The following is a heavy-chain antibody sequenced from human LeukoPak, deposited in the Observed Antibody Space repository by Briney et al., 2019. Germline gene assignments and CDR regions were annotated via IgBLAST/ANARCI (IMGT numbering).Heavy chain of an antibody. CDR2: INPSGGST. D-gene: IGHD6-6*01. CDR3: ARGGAARPPEGYYYYYYMDV. Sequence: ASVKVSCKASGYTFTSYYMHWVRQAPGQGLEWMGIINPSGGSTSYAQKFQGRVTMTRDMSTSTVYMELSSLRSEDTAVYYCARGGAARPPEGYYYYYYMDVWGKGTTVTVSS. CDR1: GYTFTSYY. V-gene: IGHV1-46*01. J-gene: IGHJ6*03.